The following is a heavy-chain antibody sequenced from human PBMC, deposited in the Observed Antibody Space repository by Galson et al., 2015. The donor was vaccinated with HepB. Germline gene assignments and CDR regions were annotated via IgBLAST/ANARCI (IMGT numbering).Heavy chain of an antibody. V-gene: IGHV1-18*04. D-gene: IGHD4-23*01. CDR1: GYTFTSYG. Sequence: SVKVSCKASGYTFTSYGISWVRQAPGQGLEWMGWISAYNGNTNYAQKLQGRVTMTTDTSTSTAYMELRSPRSDDTAVYYCARDPLDYGGNSICFDYWGQGTLVSVSS. CDR3: ARDPLDYGGNSICFDY. CDR2: ISAYNGNT. J-gene: IGHJ4*02.